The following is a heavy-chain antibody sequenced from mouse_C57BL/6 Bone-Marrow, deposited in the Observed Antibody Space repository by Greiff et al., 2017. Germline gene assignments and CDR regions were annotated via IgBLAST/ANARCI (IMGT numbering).Heavy chain of an antibody. CDR3: TSVCAYGSNPFAY. CDR1: GYTFSSYA. D-gene: IGHD1-1*01. J-gene: IGHJ3*01. V-gene: IGHV5-9-1*02. CDR2: ISSGGDYI. Sequence: EVMLVESGAGLVKPGGSLKLSCEASGYTFSSYAMSWVRQTPEKRLEWVAYISSGGDYIYYGDTVKGRFTISRDNAWNTLYLQMSSLKSEDTAVYYCTSVCAYGSNPFAYWGQGTLVTVSS.